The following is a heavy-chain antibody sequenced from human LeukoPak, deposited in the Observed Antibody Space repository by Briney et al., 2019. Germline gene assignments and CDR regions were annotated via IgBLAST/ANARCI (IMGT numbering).Heavy chain of an antibody. D-gene: IGHD3-3*01. CDR3: ARKGTYSDYWRFPEPKLSYGLDV. V-gene: IGHV4-4*02. CDR1: GFTFSNYV. J-gene: IGHJ6*02. CDR2: IYHSGST. Sequence: GSLRLSCAASGFTFSNYVMSWVRQPPGKGLEWIGEIYHSGSTDYNPSLKSRVTISVDKSKNQFSLQLSSVTAADTAVYYCARKGTYSDYWRFPEPKLSYGLDVWGQGTTVTVSS.